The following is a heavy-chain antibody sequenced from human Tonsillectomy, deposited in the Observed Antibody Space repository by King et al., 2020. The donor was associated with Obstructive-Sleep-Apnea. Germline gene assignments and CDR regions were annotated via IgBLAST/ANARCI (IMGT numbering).Heavy chain of an antibody. Sequence: QLVQSGAEVKRPGASVKVSCKASGYTFTSYGISWVRQAPGQGLEWMGWISAYNGNTNYAQKLQGRVTMTTDTSTSTAYMELRGLRSDDTAVYYCARDTYTYGPYYCYGMDVWGLGTTVTVS. D-gene: IGHD5-18*01. V-gene: IGHV1-18*04. CDR1: GYTFTSYG. CDR3: ARDTYTYGPYYCYGMDV. J-gene: IGHJ6*02. CDR2: ISAYNGNT.